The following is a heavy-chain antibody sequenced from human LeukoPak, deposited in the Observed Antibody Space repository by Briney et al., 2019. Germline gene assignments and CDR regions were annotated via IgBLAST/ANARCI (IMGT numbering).Heavy chain of an antibody. D-gene: IGHD2/OR15-2a*01. CDR2: IYPGDSDT. CDR1: GYSFTTYW. J-gene: IGHJ5*02. Sequence: GESLKISCQGSGYSFTTYWIAWVRQVSGKGLEWMGIIYPGDSDTRYSPSFQGQVTISADKSISTAYLQWSSLKASDTAMYYCARQFNIGWFDPWGQGTLVTVSS. V-gene: IGHV5-51*01. CDR3: ARQFNIGWFDP.